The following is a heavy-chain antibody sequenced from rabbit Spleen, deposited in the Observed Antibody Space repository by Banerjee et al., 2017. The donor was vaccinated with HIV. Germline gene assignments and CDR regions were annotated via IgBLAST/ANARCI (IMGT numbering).Heavy chain of an antibody. CDR3: ARDGVGGSYFAL. CDR1: GFTPSRYY. Sequence: QLEESAGGLVQPGGSLKLSCKASGFTPSRYYMNWVRQAPGKGLEWIGYIDPVFGVAYYANWVNGRFSISRENAQNTVFLQMTSLTAADTATYFCARDGVGGSYFALWGQGTLVTVS. J-gene: IGHJ3*01. V-gene: IGHV1S7*01. D-gene: IGHD8-1*01. CDR2: IDPVFGVA.